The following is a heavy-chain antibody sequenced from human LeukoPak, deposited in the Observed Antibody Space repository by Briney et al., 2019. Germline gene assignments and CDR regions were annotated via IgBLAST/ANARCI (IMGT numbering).Heavy chain of an antibody. V-gene: IGHV4-34*01. CDR3: ALIAARRGDYNYYYYYMDV. D-gene: IGHD6-6*01. J-gene: IGHJ6*03. CDR2: INHIGST. CDR1: GGSLSGYY. Sequence: SETLSLTCAVYGGSLSGYYWSWIHQPPGKGLEWIGEINHIGSTNYNPSLKSRVTISVDTSKNQFSLKLSSVTAADTAVYYCALIAARRGDYNYYYYYMDVWGKGTTVTVSS.